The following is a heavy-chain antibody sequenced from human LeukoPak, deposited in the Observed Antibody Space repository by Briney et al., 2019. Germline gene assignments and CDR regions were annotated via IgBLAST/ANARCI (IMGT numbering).Heavy chain of an antibody. CDR2: IYYGGST. CDR1: GGSISSYY. V-gene: IGHV4-59*01. CDR3: ARARLDSSGRFDS. Sequence: SETLSLTCTVSGGSISSYYWSWIRQPPGKGLEWIGYIYYGGSTDYSPSLKSRVTISKEPSKTQFSLRLSSVTSADTAVYYCARARLDSSGRFDSWGQGTLVTVSS. D-gene: IGHD3-22*01. J-gene: IGHJ4*02.